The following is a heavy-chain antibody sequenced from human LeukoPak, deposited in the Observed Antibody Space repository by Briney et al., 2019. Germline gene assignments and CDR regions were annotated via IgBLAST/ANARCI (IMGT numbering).Heavy chain of an antibody. Sequence: SETLSLTCSVSGGSISSYYWSWIRKPPGKGLEWIGYIYYSGSTNYNPSLKSRVTISVDTSKNQSSLKLSSVTAADAAVYYCARATFGGSYYAFDIWGQGTMVTVSS. J-gene: IGHJ3*02. D-gene: IGHD1-26*01. CDR2: IYYSGST. V-gene: IGHV4-59*01. CDR1: GGSISSYY. CDR3: ARATFGGSYYAFDI.